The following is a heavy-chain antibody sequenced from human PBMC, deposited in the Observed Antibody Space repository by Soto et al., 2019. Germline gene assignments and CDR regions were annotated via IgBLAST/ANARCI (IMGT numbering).Heavy chain of an antibody. CDR3: ARDPVNYYGSWTYGMDV. D-gene: IGHD3-10*01. J-gene: IGHJ6*02. V-gene: IGHV3-30-3*01. CDR1: GLTLSRFA. CDR2: IGYDGSNK. Sequence: QVQLVESGGGVGQPGRSLRLSCAASGLTLSRFAMHWVRQAPGKGLEWVAVIGYDGSNKDYADSVKGRFTICRDNSKNTLYLQMNSLRPEDTAVYYCARDPVNYYGSWTYGMDVWGQGTTVTVSS.